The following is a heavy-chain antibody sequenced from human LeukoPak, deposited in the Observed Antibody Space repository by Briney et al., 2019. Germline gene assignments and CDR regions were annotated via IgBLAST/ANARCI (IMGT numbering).Heavy chain of an antibody. CDR1: GFTFSSYA. Sequence: PGRSLRLSCAASGFTFSSYAMHWVRQAPGKGLEWVAVISYDGSNKYYADSVKGRFTISRDNSKNALYLQMNSLRAEDTAVYYCAKDRPSLHFYYYGMDVWGQGTTVTVSS. V-gene: IGHV3-30*07. J-gene: IGHJ6*02. CDR2: ISYDGSNK. CDR3: AKDRPSLHFYYYGMDV. D-gene: IGHD6-6*01.